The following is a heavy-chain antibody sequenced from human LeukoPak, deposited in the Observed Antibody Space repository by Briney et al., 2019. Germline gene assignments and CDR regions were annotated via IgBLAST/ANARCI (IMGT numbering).Heavy chain of an antibody. D-gene: IGHD3-22*01. CDR3: ANRGYQYYFDY. CDR1: GVTFSSYA. CDR2: IIGSGGST. V-gene: IGHV3-23*01. J-gene: IGHJ4*02. Sequence: GGSLRLSCVASGVTFSSYAMSWVRQAPGKGLEWVSAIIGSGGSTSYADSVKGRFTISRDNSKNTLYLQMNSLRAEDTAVYYCANRGYQYYFDYWGQGTLVTVSS.